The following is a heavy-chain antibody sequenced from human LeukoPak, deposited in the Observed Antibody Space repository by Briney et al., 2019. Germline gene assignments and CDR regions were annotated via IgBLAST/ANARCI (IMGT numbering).Heavy chain of an antibody. V-gene: IGHV1-2*02. CDR3: ARPYSGYDWEAWFDP. D-gene: IGHD5-12*01. CDR2: INPNSGGT. J-gene: IGHJ5*02. Sequence: ASVKVSCKASGYTFTGYYMHWVRQAPGQGLEWMGWINPNSGGTNYAQKFQGRVTMTRDTSISTVYMELSRLRSDDTAVYYCARPYSGYDWEAWFDPWGQGTLVTVSS. CDR1: GYTFTGYY.